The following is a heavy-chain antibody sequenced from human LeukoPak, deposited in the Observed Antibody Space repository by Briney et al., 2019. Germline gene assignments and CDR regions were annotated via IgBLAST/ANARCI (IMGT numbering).Heavy chain of an antibody. J-gene: IGHJ3*02. CDR1: GYTFTSYA. CDR3: ARVQESGSYFAKARYAFDI. D-gene: IGHD1-26*01. CDR2: INAGNGNT. V-gene: IGHV1-3*01. Sequence: ASVKVSCKASGYTFTSYAMHWVRQAPGQRLEWIGWINAGNGNTKYSQKFQGRVTITRDTSASTAYMELSRLRSDDTAVYYCARVQESGSYFAKARYAFDIWGQGTMVTVSP.